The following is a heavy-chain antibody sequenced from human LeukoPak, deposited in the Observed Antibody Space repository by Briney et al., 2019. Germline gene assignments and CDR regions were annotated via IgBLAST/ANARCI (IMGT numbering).Heavy chain of an antibody. CDR2: IYTGGTT. CDR3: AREISRFGI. CDR1: GFTVSSSNY. J-gene: IGHJ4*02. V-gene: IGHV3-66*01. Sequence: GGSLRLSCAASGFTVSSSNYMNWVRQAPGKGLEWVSGIYTGGTTYYTDAVKGRSTISRDNPNNTLYLQMHSLRAEDTAVYYCAREISRFGIWGQGTLVTVSS. D-gene: IGHD3-16*01.